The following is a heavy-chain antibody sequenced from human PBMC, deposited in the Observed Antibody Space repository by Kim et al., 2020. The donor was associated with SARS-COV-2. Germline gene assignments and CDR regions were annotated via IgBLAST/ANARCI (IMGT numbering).Heavy chain of an antibody. D-gene: IGHD3-10*01. J-gene: IGHJ4*02. CDR1: GYTFTGYY. V-gene: IGHV1-2*06. CDR2: INSNSGDT. CDR3: ARDIGVSHDQDY. Sequence: ASVKVSCKASGYTFTGYYIHWVRQAPGQGLEWMGRINSNSGDTDYTQKSQGRVTMTRDTSITTAYMELSRLRSDDPAAYYCARDIGVSHDQDYWGQGTLGTVSS.